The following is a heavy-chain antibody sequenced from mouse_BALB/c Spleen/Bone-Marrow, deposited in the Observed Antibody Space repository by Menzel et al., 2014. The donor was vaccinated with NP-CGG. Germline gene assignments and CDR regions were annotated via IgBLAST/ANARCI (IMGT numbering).Heavy chain of an antibody. J-gene: IGHJ2*01. Sequence: EVKLVESGPELVKPGASVKISCKASGYTFTDYNMHWVKQGHGKSLEWIGYIYPNNGGTGYNQKFKSKATVTADNSSSTAYMELRSLTSEDSAVYYCARRGSPYYFDYWGQGTTLTVSS. CDR1: GYTFTDYN. V-gene: IGHV1S29*02. D-gene: IGHD1-1*02. CDR3: ARRGSPYYFDY. CDR2: IYPNNGGT.